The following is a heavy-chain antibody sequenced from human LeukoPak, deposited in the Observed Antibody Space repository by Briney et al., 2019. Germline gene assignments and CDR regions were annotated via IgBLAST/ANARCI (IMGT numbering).Heavy chain of an antibody. Sequence: GGSLRLSCAASGFTVSNTYMSWVRQAPGKGLEWVSVIYNTGGTFHSDSVKGRFTISRDYSKNTLYLQMNSLRADDTAVYYCARDSNGPAFWGQGILVTVSS. CDR1: GFTVSNTY. V-gene: IGHV3-53*01. J-gene: IGHJ4*02. D-gene: IGHD3-22*01. CDR2: IYNTGGT. CDR3: ARDSNGPAF.